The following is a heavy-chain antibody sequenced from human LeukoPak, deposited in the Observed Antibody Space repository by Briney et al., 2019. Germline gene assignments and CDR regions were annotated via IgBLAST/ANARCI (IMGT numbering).Heavy chain of an antibody. CDR1: GFTFSRYE. Sequence: PGGSLRLSCAVSGFTFSRYEMSWVRRAPGKGLEWISYISPSGSTMYYVDSVKGRFIISRDNAKDSLYLQMNSLRVEDTAVYYCARDPRGPDYWGQGTLVTVSS. V-gene: IGHV3-48*03. J-gene: IGHJ4*02. CDR3: ARDPRGPDY. CDR2: ISPSGSTM.